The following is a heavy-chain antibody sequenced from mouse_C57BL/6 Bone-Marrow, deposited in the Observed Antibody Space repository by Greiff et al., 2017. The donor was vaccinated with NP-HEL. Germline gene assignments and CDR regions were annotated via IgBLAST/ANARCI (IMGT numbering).Heavy chain of an antibody. CDR3: ARSIYYDYADDPFYAMDY. J-gene: IGHJ4*01. V-gene: IGHV7-3*01. D-gene: IGHD2-4*01. Sequence: EVNVVESGGGLVQPGGSLSLSCAASGFTFTDYYMSWVRQPPGKALEWLGFIRNKANGYTTEYSASVQGRFTISRGNSQSILYLQMNALRAEDSATYYCARSIYYDYADDPFYAMDYWGQGTSVTVSS. CDR1: GFTFTDYY. CDR2: IRNKANGYTT.